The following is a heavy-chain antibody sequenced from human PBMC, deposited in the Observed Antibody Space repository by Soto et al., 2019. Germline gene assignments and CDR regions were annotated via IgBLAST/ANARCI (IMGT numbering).Heavy chain of an antibody. CDR3: ARGASPDYSFLDNPRGDWFES. V-gene: IGHV1-8*02. D-gene: IGHD3-3*01. Sequence: QVQLVQSGAELKKPGASVRVSCKASGYTFTYYDINWVRQAAGQGLEWMGWMNPNTGVTKTDYLEKFEGRLTMTRDISIGTAYLEIHNLRAEDTAVYYCARGASPDYSFLDNPRGDWFESWGHGTRVTVSS. CDR1: GYTFTYYD. CDR2: MNPNTGVTKT. J-gene: IGHJ5*01.